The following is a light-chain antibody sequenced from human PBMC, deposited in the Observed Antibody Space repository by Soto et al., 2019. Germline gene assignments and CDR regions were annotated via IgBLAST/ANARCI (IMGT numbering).Light chain of an antibody. CDR3: QQYNNWPSLT. Sequence: EIVMTQSPATLSVSPGERATLSCRASQSVSSNLAWYQQKPGQAPRLLIYGASTRATGIPARFSGSGSGTEFPLTISSLQSEDFAVYYCQQYNNWPSLTFGGG. J-gene: IGKJ4*01. V-gene: IGKV3-15*01. CDR2: GAS. CDR1: QSVSSN.